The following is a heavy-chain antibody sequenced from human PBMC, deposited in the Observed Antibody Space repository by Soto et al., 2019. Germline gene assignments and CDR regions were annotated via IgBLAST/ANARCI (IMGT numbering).Heavy chain of an antibody. J-gene: IGHJ6*02. V-gene: IGHV1-69*13. CDR1: GGTFSSYA. CDR2: IIPIFGTA. Sequence: ASVKVSCKASGGTFSSYAISWVRQAPGQGLEWMGGIIPIFGTANYAQKFQGRVTITADESTSTAYMELSSLRSEDTAVYYCARGTHYDSSGYYLNPPYYYYYYGMDVWGQGTTVTVS. CDR3: ARGTHYDSSGYYLNPPYYYYYYGMDV. D-gene: IGHD3-22*01.